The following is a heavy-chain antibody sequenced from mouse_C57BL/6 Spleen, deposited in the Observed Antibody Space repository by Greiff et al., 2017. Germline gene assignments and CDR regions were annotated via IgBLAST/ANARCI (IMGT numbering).Heavy chain of an antibody. V-gene: IGHV1-69*01. CDR3: ARPFYYGFAY. Sequence: QVQLQQPGAELVMPGASVKLSCKASGYTFTSYWMHWVKQRPGQGLEWIGEIDPSDSYTNYNQKFKGKSTLTVDKSSSTAYMQLSSLTSEDSAVYYCARPFYYGFAYWGQGTLVTVSA. J-gene: IGHJ3*01. CDR2: IDPSDSYT. D-gene: IGHD1-1*01. CDR1: GYTFTSYW.